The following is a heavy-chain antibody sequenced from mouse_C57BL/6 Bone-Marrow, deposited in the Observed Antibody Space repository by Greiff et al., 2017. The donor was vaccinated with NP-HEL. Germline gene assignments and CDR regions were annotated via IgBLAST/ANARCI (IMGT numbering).Heavy chain of an antibody. CDR2: IHPNSGST. CDR3: ARVVVATGHFDY. Sequence: QVQLQQPGAELVKPGASVKLSCKASGYTFTSYWMHWVKQRPGQGLEWIGMIHPNSGSTNYNEKFKSKATLTVDKSSSTAYMQLRSLTSEDSAVYYCARVVVATGHFDYWGQGTTLTVSS. V-gene: IGHV1-64*01. J-gene: IGHJ2*01. D-gene: IGHD1-1*01. CDR1: GYTFTSYW.